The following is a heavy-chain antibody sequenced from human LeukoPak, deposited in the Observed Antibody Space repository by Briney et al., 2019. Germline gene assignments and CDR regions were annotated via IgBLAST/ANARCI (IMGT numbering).Heavy chain of an antibody. J-gene: IGHJ3*02. CDR1: GFNFTDYN. CDR2: IHSSSGSI. Sequence: GGSLRLSCAASGFNFTDYNMNWVRQAPGKGLEWVSSIHSSSGSIYYADSLKGRFTISRDNANNSLYLQMNSLRAEDTAVCYCARDLAWDAFDIWGQGTMVTVSS. CDR3: ARDLAWDAFDI. V-gene: IGHV3-21*01.